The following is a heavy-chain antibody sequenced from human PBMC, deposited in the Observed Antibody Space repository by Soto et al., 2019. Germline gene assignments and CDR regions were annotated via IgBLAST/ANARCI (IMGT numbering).Heavy chain of an antibody. CDR3: ARGGELTNYYGMDV. D-gene: IGHD1-26*01. Sequence: PSETLSLTCTVSGGSISSYYWSWIRQPPGKGLEWIGYIYYSGSTNYNPSLKSRVTISVDTSKNQFSLKLSPVTAADTAVYYCARGGELTNYYGMDVWGQGTTVTVSS. J-gene: IGHJ6*02. V-gene: IGHV4-59*01. CDR1: GGSISSYY. CDR2: IYYSGST.